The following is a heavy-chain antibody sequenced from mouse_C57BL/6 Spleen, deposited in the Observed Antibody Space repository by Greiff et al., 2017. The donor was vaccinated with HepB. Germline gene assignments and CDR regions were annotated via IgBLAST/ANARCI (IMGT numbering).Heavy chain of an antibody. J-gene: IGHJ4*01. V-gene: IGHV5-17*01. CDR3: ARTRDYAMDY. Sequence: EVKLVESGGGLVKPGGSLKLSCAASGFTFSDYGMHWVRQAPEKGLEWVAYISSGSSTIYYADTVKGRFTISRDNAKNTLFLQMTSLRSEDTAMYYCARTRDYAMDYWGQGTSVTVSS. CDR2: ISSGSSTI. CDR1: GFTFSDYG.